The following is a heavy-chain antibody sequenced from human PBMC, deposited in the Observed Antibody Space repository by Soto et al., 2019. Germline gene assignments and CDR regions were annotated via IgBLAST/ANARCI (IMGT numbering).Heavy chain of an antibody. V-gene: IGHV1-69*01. CDR1: GGTFSSYA. CDR3: ARDTLRYFDWLLSHYYGMDV. J-gene: IGHJ6*02. CDR2: IIPIFGTA. Sequence: QVQLVQSGAEVKKPGSSVKVSCKASGGTFSSYAISWVRQAPGQGLEWMGGIIPIFGTANYAQKFQGRVTITAVESTSTAYMELSSLRSEDTAVYSCARDTLRYFDWLLSHYYGMDVWGQGTTVTVSS. D-gene: IGHD3-9*01.